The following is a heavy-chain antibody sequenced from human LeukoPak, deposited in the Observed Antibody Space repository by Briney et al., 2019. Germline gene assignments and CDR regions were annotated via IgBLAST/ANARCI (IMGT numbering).Heavy chain of an antibody. D-gene: IGHD6-13*01. V-gene: IGHV3-48*03. CDR2: ISSSGSTI. J-gene: IGHJ4*02. CDR3: ARSRGGEQQLIFNY. Sequence: GGSLRLSCAASGFSISSYALHWVRQAPGKGLEWLSYISSSGSTIYYADSVKGRFTISRDNAKNSLYLQMNSLRAEDTAVYYCARSRGGEQQLIFNYWGQGTLVTVSS. CDR1: GFSISSYA.